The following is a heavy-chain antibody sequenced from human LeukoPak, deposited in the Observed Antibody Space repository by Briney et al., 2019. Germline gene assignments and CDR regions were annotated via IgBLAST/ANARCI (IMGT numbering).Heavy chain of an antibody. CDR2: INPSGGST. J-gene: IGHJ4*02. V-gene: IGHV1-46*01. CDR3: AKGPGIAAATPAHYFDY. Sequence: ASVKVSCKASGYTFTSYYMHWVRQAPGQGLEWMGIINPSGGSTSYAQKFQGRVTMTRDTSTSTVYMELSSLRSEDTAVYYCAKGPGIAAATPAHYFDYWGQGTLVTVSS. D-gene: IGHD6-13*01. CDR1: GYTFTSYY.